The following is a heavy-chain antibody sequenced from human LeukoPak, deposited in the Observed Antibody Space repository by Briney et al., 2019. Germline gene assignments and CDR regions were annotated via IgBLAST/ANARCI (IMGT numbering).Heavy chain of an antibody. V-gene: IGHV1-69*05. J-gene: IGHJ3*02. CDR1: GGTFSNYA. CDR3: ARDRATTVTKSFAFDI. Sequence: ASVKVSCKASGGTFSNYALSWVRQAPGQGLEWMGGIIPIFGTTNYAQKFQGRVTITTDESTGTAYMDLISLRSEDTAVYYCARDRATTVTKSFAFDIWGQGTMVTVSS. CDR2: IIPIFGTT. D-gene: IGHD4-17*01.